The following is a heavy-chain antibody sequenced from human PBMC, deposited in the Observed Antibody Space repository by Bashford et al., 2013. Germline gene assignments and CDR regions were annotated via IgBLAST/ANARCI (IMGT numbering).Heavy chain of an antibody. Sequence: VWVRQMPGNGLEWMGIIYPGDSYTKYSPSLQGQVTISADKSISTAYLQWRTLKASDTAMYYCARQSIDVNXWYDSWGQGTLVTVSS. V-gene: IGHV5-51*01. CDR2: IYPGDSYT. J-gene: IGHJ5*01. CDR3: ARQSIDVNXWYDS. D-gene: IGHD2/OR15-2a*01.